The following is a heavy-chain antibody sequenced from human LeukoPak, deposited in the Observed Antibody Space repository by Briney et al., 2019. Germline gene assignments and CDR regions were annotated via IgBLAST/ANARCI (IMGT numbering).Heavy chain of an antibody. CDR3: ARVITLLGYCSGGSCRGGDDY. D-gene: IGHD2-15*01. J-gene: IGHJ4*02. Sequence: ASVKVSCKASGYTFTSYGISWVRQAPGQGLEWMGWISAYNGNTNYAQKLQGRVTMTTDTSTSTAYMELRSLRSDDTAVYYCARVITLLGYCSGGSCRGGDDYWGQGTLSPSPQ. V-gene: IGHV1-18*04. CDR2: ISAYNGNT. CDR1: GYTFTSYG.